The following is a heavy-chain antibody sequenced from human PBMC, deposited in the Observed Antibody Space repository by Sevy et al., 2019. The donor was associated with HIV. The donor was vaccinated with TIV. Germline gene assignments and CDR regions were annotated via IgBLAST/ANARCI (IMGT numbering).Heavy chain of an antibody. CDR1: GFTFSSYW. D-gene: IGHD3-22*01. CDR2: IKQDGSEK. V-gene: IGHV3-7*01. J-gene: IGHJ6*02. Sequence: GGSLRLSCAASGFTFSSYWMSWVRQAPGKGLEWVANIKQDGSEKYYVDSVKGRFTISRDNAKNSLYMQMNSLRAEDTAVYYWAGYYYDSSGSNYYYYGMDVWGQGTTVTVSS. CDR3: AGYYYDSSGSNYYYYGMDV.